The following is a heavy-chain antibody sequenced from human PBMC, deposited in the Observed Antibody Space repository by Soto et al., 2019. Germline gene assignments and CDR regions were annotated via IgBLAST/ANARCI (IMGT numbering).Heavy chain of an antibody. D-gene: IGHD6-19*01. V-gene: IGHV3-7*01. Sequence: GGSLRLSCAASGFTFSSYWMSWVRQAPGKGLEWVANIKQDGGEKYYVDSVKGRFTISRDNAKNSLYLQMNSLRAEDTAVYYCARDRIAVAGSDAFDIWGQGTMVTVSS. CDR2: IKQDGGEK. J-gene: IGHJ3*02. CDR3: ARDRIAVAGSDAFDI. CDR1: GFTFSSYW.